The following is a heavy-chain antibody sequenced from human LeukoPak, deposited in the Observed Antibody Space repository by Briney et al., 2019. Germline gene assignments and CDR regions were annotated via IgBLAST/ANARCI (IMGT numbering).Heavy chain of an antibody. J-gene: IGHJ4*02. CDR2: ISGSGGST. D-gene: IGHD5-12*01. CDR3: AKEVDSGYDPAYFDY. V-gene: IGHV3-23*01. Sequence: GGSLRLSCAASGFIFSSYWMHWVRQAPGKGLEWVSAISGSGGSTYYADSVKGRFTISRDNSKNTLYLQMNSLRAEDTAVYYCAKEVDSGYDPAYFDYWGQGTLVTVSS. CDR1: GFIFSSYW.